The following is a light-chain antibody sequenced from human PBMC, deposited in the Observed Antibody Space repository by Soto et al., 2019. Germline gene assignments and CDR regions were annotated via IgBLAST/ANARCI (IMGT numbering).Light chain of an antibody. CDR3: SAHTTSFTFV. CDR2: EVS. CDR1: SSDVGGYNY. J-gene: IGLJ1*01. Sequence: QSALTQPASVSGSPGQSITISCTGTSSDVGGYNYVSWHQHQQGKAPKVLIYEVSSRPSGVSSRFSGSRSGNTASLTISDLQPEDEATYYCSAHTTSFTFVFGPGTKVTVL. V-gene: IGLV2-14*01.